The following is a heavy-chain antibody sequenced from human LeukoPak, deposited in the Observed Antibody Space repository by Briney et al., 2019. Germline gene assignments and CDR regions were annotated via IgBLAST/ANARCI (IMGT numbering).Heavy chain of an antibody. J-gene: IGHJ5*02. V-gene: IGHV3-64D*06. CDR2: ISSNGGST. Sequence: GGSLRLSCSASGFTFSSYAMHCVRQAPGKGLEYVSAISSNGGSTYYADSVKGRFTISRDNSKNTLYLQMSSLRAEDTAVYYCVKGSGGSCYHSWFDPWGQGTLVTVSS. D-gene: IGHD2-15*01. CDR3: VKGSGGSCYHSWFDP. CDR1: GFTFSSYA.